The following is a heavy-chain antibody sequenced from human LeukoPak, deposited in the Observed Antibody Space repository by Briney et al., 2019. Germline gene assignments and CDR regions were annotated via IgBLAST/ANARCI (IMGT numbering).Heavy chain of an antibody. D-gene: IGHD1-26*01. V-gene: IGHV3-23*01. Sequence: PGGSLRLSCAASGFTFSSYEMSWIRQPPGKGLEWVSAIGRSGDTTFYTDSVKGRFTISRDNSKNTLYLQMNSLRPEDTAVYYCARDGLLGATNPFDYWGQGTLVTVSS. CDR1: GFTFSSYE. CDR2: IGRSGDTT. CDR3: ARDGLLGATNPFDY. J-gene: IGHJ4*02.